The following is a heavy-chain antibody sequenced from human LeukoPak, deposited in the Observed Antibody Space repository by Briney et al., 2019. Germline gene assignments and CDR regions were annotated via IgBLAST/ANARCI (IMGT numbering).Heavy chain of an antibody. CDR2: IYYSGST. Sequence: SETLSPTCTVSGGSISSSSYYWGWIRQPPGKGLEWIGSIYYSGSTYYNPSLKSRVTISVDTSKNQFSLKLSSVTAADTAVYYCARQGYGDYRYYYYMDVWGKGTTVTISS. CDR3: ARQGYGDYRYYYYMDV. CDR1: GGSISSSSYY. J-gene: IGHJ6*03. D-gene: IGHD4-17*01. V-gene: IGHV4-39*01.